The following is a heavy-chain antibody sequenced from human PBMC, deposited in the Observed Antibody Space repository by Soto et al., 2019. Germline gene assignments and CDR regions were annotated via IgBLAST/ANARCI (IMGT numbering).Heavy chain of an antibody. CDR2: IYYSGST. J-gene: IGHJ5*02. D-gene: IGHD6-13*01. V-gene: IGHV4-59*01. CDR1: GGSISSYY. CDR3: AREVLRPQLVPVSGWFDP. Sequence: QVQLQESGPGLVKPSETLSLTCTVSGGSISSYYWSWIRQPPGKGLEWIGYIYYSGSTNYNPSLKSRVTISVDTSKNQFSLKLSSVTAADTAVYYCAREVLRPQLVPVSGWFDPWGQGTLVTVSS.